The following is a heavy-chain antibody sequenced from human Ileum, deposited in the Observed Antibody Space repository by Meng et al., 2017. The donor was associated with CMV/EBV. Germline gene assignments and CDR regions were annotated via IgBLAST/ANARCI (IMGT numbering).Heavy chain of an antibody. D-gene: IGHD2-2*01. CDR1: GFIFREYG. V-gene: IGHV3-30-3*01. CDR2: ISYDGSIT. CDR3: ARGSDCSSTSCYLTLMMY. J-gene: IGHJ4*02. Sequence: GGSLRLSCAVSGFIFREYGMHWVRQAPGKGLEWVAVISYDGSITYYGDSVKGRFTISRDNAKNSLYLQMNSLRAEDTAVYYCARGSDCSSTSCYLTLMMYWGQGTLVTVSS.